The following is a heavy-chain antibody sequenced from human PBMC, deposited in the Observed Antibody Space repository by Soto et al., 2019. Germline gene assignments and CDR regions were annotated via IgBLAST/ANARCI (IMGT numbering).Heavy chain of an antibody. V-gene: IGHV3-21*01. Sequence: EVQLVESGGGLVKPGGSLRLSCAASGFTFSSYSMNWVRQAPGKGLEWGSSISSSSSYIYYADSVKGRFTISRDNAKNSLYLQMNGLRAEEKAVYYCARFEWLLSDYWGQGTLVNVSS. J-gene: IGHJ4*02. CDR2: ISSSSSYI. CDR1: GFTFSSYS. D-gene: IGHD3-9*01. CDR3: ARFEWLLSDY.